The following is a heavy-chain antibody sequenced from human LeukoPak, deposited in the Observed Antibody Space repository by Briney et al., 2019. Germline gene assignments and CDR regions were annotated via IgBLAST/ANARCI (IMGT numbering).Heavy chain of an antibody. J-gene: IGHJ4*02. CDR3: ARDARDYGGYVVAFDY. D-gene: IGHD4-17*01. V-gene: IGHV3-7*01. CDR2: IKQDGSKE. CDR1: GFTFSSYW. Sequence: GGSLRLSCAASGFTFSSYWMRWVRQAPGKGLEWVANIKQDGSKEYYVDSVKGRFTISRDNAKNSLYLQMNSLRAEDTAVYYCARDARDYGGYVVAFDYWGQGTLVTVSS.